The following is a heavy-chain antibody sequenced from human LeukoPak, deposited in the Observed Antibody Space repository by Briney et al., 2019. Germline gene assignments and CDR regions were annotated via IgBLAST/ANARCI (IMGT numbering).Heavy chain of an antibody. J-gene: IGHJ4*02. Sequence: PGGSLRLSCVGSGFPFSSYWLHWVRQVPGKGPEWVSRIHTDGTAPTYADSVKGRFTGSRDNAKNTLYLQMNSLRVEDTAVYYCATYRGYGFEIWGQGTLVTVSS. V-gene: IGHV3-74*01. CDR2: IHTDGTAP. CDR1: GFPFSSYW. CDR3: ATYRGYGFEI. D-gene: IGHD5-24*01.